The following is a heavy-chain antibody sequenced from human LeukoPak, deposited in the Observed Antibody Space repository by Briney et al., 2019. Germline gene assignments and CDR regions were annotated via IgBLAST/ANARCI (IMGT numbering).Heavy chain of an antibody. CDR3: GRVVTGYYRLDP. Sequence: ASVTVSCTASGYTFTSYSFSWVRQAPGQGLEWVGWVSTTNDKANYAQKLQGRVTMTTDTSTSTAYMGLRSLSSDDTAVYYCGRVVTGYYRLDPWGLGTLVTVSS. D-gene: IGHD3-9*01. CDR2: VSTTNDKA. CDR1: GYTFTSYS. V-gene: IGHV1-18*01. J-gene: IGHJ5*02.